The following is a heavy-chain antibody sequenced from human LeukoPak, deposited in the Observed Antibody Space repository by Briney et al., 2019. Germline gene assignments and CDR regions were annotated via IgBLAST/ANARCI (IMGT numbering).Heavy chain of an antibody. V-gene: IGHV3-7*01. Sequence: GGSLRLSCAASGFTFSNFWMSWVRQAPGKGLEWVANIKQDGSEKYYVDSVKGRFTISRDNAKNSLYLQMNSLGAEDTAVYYCAAEDSYYFGMGVWGQGTTVTVSS. CDR3: AAEDSYYFGMGV. CDR1: GFTFSNFW. CDR2: IKQDGSEK. J-gene: IGHJ6*02.